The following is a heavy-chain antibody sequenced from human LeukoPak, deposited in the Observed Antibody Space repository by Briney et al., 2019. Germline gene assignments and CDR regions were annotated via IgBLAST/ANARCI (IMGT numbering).Heavy chain of an antibody. CDR3: ARGITMVRGVPSKYYFDY. J-gene: IGHJ4*02. V-gene: IGHV4-34*01. CDR1: GGSFSGYY. CDR2: INHSGST. D-gene: IGHD3-10*01. Sequence: SETLSLTCAVYGGSFSGYYWSWIRQPPGKGLEWIGEINHSGSTNYNPSLKSRVTISVDTSKNQFSLKLSSATAADTAVYYCARGITMVRGVPSKYYFDYWGQGTLVTVSS.